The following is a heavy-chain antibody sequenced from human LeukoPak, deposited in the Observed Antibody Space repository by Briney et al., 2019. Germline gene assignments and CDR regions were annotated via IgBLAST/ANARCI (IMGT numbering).Heavy chain of an antibody. D-gene: IGHD5-24*01. J-gene: IGHJ4*02. V-gene: IGHV4-39*01. CDR3: ARHGGWMATGLIDY. CDR2: IYYSGSA. Sequence: TASETLSLTCTVSGGSISSSSYYWGWIRQPPGKGLEWIRSIYYSGSAYYNPSLKSRVTISVDTSKNQFSLKLSSVTAADTAVYYCARHGGWMATGLIDYWGQGTLVTVSS. CDR1: GGSISSSSYY.